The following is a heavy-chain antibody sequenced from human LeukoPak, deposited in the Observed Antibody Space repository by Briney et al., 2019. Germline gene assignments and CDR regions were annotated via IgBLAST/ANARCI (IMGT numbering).Heavy chain of an antibody. J-gene: IGHJ4*02. CDR1: GXSISSQF. V-gene: IGHV4-59*11. Sequence: SETLSLTCTVSGXSISSQFWSWIRQPPGKGLEWIGNIYNSGTTNYNPSLESRVTISIDTSKNQLSLQVTSVTAADTAVYYCTKATQWLAFDYWGRGTLVTVSS. CDR3: TKATQWLAFDY. D-gene: IGHD6-19*01. CDR2: IYNSGTT.